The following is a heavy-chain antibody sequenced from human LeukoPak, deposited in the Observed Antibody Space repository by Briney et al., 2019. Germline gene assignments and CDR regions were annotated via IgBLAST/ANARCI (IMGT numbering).Heavy chain of an antibody. CDR2: ISGSGGST. V-gene: IGHV3-23*01. CDR3: AKDRSGGDYYYGMDV. Sequence: PGGSLRLSCAASGFTFSSYAMSWVRQAPGKGLEWVSAISGSGGSTYYADSVKGRFTISRDNSKNTLYLQMNSLRAEDTAVYYCAKDRSGGDYYYGMDVWGQGTTVTVSS. J-gene: IGHJ6*02. D-gene: IGHD3-10*01. CDR1: GFTFSSYA.